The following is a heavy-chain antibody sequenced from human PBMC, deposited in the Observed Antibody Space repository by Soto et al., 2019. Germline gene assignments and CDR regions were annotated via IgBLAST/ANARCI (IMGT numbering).Heavy chain of an antibody. Sequence: SVEVSCKASGGTFSSYAISWVLQAPGQGLEWMGGIIPIFGTANYAQKFQGRVTITADESTSTAYMELSSLRSEDTAVYYCARDTRYTIFGVVIIHYYGMDVWGQGTTVTVSS. D-gene: IGHD3-3*01. J-gene: IGHJ6*02. CDR2: IIPIFGTA. CDR1: GGTFSSYA. CDR3: ARDTRYTIFGVVIIHYYGMDV. V-gene: IGHV1-69*13.